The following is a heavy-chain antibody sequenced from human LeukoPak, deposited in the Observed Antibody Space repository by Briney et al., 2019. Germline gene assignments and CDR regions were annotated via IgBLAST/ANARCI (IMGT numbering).Heavy chain of an antibody. J-gene: IGHJ3*02. CDR3: AKSYSGSRGAFDI. V-gene: IGHV3-23*01. CDR2: ISASGGST. D-gene: IGHD1-26*01. Sequence: GGSLRLSCAASGFTFSSYAVSWARQAPGKGLEWVSTISASGGSTYYADSVKGRFTISRDNSKNTVYLQMNSLRAEDTAVYYCAKSYSGSRGAFDIWGQGTMVTVSS. CDR1: GFTFSSYA.